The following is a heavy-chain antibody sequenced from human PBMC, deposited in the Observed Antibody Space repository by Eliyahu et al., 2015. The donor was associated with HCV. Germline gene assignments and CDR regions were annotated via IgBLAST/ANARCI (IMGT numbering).Heavy chain of an antibody. Sequence: QVQLVESGGGVVQPGRSLRLSCAASGLTFXSYXLXGVRQAPGKGLEWVXVIWYDGTIKYYADSVKGRFTISRDNSKNTVYLQMNSLRAEDTAVYYCALETGWLLPEETRRDYGMDVWGQGTTVTVSS. V-gene: IGHV3-33*01. CDR1: GLTFXSYX. CDR2: IWYDGTIK. J-gene: IGHJ6*02. CDR3: ALETGWLLPEETRRDYGMDV. D-gene: IGHD3-22*01.